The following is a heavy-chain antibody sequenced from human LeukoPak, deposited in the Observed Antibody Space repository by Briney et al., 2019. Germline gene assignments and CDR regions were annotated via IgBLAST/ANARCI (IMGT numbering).Heavy chain of an antibody. Sequence: GGSLRLSCAASGFTFSRYGMHSVRQAPGRGLEWVAFLRYDGTNKHYADSVKGRFTISRDNSKRTLYLQMNSLRAEDTAVYYCARYGNAFDYWGQGTLVTISS. V-gene: IGHV3-30*02. CDR1: GFTFSRYG. CDR2: LRYDGTNK. D-gene: IGHD4-17*01. J-gene: IGHJ4*02. CDR3: ARYGNAFDY.